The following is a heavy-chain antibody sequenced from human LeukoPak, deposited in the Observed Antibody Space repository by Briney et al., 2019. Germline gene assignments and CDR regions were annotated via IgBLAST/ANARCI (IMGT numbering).Heavy chain of an antibody. D-gene: IGHD3-16*01. CDR3: ARELYDYVWGSYIDY. J-gene: IGHJ4*02. CDR1: GGSTSSGDYY. V-gene: IGHV4-30-4*08. CDR2: IYYSGST. Sequence: TLSLTCTVSGGSTSSGDYYWGWLRQPAGKGLEWIGYIYYSGSTYYNPSLKSRLTIALDTSKNQFSLKLSSVTAADTAVYYCARELYDYVWGSYIDYWGQGTLVTVSS.